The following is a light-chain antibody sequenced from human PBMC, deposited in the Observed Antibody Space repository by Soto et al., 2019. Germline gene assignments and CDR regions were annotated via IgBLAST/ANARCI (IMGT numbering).Light chain of an antibody. CDR1: SSDVGSYNL. CDR2: EDI. CDR3: CSYAGGTRVV. Sequence: QSALTQPASVSGSPGQSITISCTGTSSDVGSYNLVSWYQQHPGKAPKLMIYEDIERPSGVSNRFSGSKSGNTASLTISGLQTEDEADYYCCSYAGGTRVVFGGGTKVTVL. J-gene: IGLJ2*01. V-gene: IGLV2-23*01.